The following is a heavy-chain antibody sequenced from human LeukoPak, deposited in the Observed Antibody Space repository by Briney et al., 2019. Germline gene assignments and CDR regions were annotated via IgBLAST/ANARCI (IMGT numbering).Heavy chain of an antibody. V-gene: IGHV4-31*03. CDR1: GGSISSGGYY. CDR3: ARDHSPPVGWFDP. J-gene: IGHJ5*02. Sequence: SETLSLTCTVSGGSISSGGYYWSWIRQHPGKGLEWIGYIYYSGSTYYNPSLKSRVTISVDTSKNQFSLKLSSVTAADTAVYYCARDHSPPVGWFDPWGQGTLVTVSS. D-gene: IGHD4-11*01. CDR2: IYYSGST.